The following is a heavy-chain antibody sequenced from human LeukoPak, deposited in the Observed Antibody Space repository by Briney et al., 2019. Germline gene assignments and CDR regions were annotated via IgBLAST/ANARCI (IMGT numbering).Heavy chain of an antibody. CDR3: ARRSGDGYNDDFDY. Sequence: TSETLSLTCAVYGGSFSGYYWSWIRQPPGKGLVWIGEINHSGSTNYNPSLKSRVTISVDTSKNQFSLKLSSVTAADTAVYYCARRSGDGYNDDFDYWGQGTLVTVSS. CDR1: GGSFSGYY. D-gene: IGHD5-24*01. CDR2: INHSGST. J-gene: IGHJ4*02. V-gene: IGHV4-34*01.